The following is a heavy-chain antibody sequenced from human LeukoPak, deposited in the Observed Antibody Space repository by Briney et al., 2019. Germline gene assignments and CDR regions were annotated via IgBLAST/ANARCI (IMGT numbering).Heavy chain of an antibody. CDR3: ARGAILHCSGGSCYGGDYYYYGMDV. D-gene: IGHD2-15*01. Sequence: ASVNVSCKASGYAFTSYYMHWVRQAPGQGLEWMGIINPSGGSTSYAQKFQGRVTMTRDTSTSTVYMELSSLRSEDTAVYYCARGAILHCSGGSCYGGDYYYYGMDVWGQGTTVTVSS. V-gene: IGHV1-46*01. J-gene: IGHJ6*02. CDR2: INPSGGST. CDR1: GYAFTSYY.